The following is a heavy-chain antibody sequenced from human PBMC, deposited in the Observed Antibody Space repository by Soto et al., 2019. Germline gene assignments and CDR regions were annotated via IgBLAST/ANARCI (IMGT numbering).Heavy chain of an antibody. CDR3: AREENCSDGICYSEYFQR. V-gene: IGHV1-46*01. J-gene: IGHJ1*01. CDR2: VNPSGGST. D-gene: IGHD2-15*01. CDR1: GYIFTAYS. Sequence: ASVKVSCKASGYIFTAYSMHWVRQAPGQGLEWMGVVNPSGGSTNYAQKFQGRITMTRDTSTSTVHMDLSSLTSEDTAVYYCAREENCSDGICYSEYFQRWGQGTLVPVSS.